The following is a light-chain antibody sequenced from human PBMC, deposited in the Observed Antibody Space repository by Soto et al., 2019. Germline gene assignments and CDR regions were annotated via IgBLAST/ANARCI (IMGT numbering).Light chain of an antibody. CDR1: QSISSW. J-gene: IGKJ3*01. Sequence: DLQMTQSPSTLSASVGDRVTITCRASQSISSWLAWYQQKPGKAPKLLIYDASSLESGVPSRFSGSGSGTEFTLTISSLQPDDFATYYCQQYNSYSGTFGPGTKVDIK. CDR2: DAS. CDR3: QQYNSYSGT. V-gene: IGKV1-5*01.